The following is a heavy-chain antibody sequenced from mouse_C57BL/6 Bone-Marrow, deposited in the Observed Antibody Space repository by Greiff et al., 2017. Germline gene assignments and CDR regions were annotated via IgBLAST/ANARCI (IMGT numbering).Heavy chain of an antibody. CDR1: GFTFTDYN. CDR3: ARRYGKGYFGV. CDR2: INPNNGGT. J-gene: IGHJ1*03. D-gene: IGHD2-10*02. Sequence: VQLQQSGPELVKPGASVKMSCKASGFTFTDYNMHWVKQSHGKSLEWIGDINPNNGGTSYNQKFKGKATLTVNKSSSTAYMELRSLTSEDSAVYYCARRYGKGYFGVWGTGTTVTVAS. V-gene: IGHV1-22*01.